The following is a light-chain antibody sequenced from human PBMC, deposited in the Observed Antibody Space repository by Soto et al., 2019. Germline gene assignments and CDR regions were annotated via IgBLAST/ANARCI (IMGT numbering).Light chain of an antibody. CDR3: QQYNSYWT. CDR1: QSISSW. CDR2: DAS. Sequence: DIQVTQSPSTLSASVGDRVTITCRASQSISSWLAWYQQKPGKAPKLLIYDASSLESGVPSRFSGSGSGTEFPLSISSLQPDDFAAYYCQQYNSYWTFGQGTKVEIK. V-gene: IGKV1-5*01. J-gene: IGKJ1*01.